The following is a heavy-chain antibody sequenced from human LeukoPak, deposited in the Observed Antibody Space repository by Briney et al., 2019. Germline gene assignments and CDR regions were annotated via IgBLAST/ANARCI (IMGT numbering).Heavy chain of an antibody. Sequence: ASVKVSCKAFGYTFTSYYLHWVRQAPGQGLEWMGIINPSGGSTTYAQKFQGRVTMTRDTSTSTVYMELSSLRSEDTAVYYCARDGAGGTAMASVHAFDIWGQGTMVTVSS. CDR1: GYTFTSYY. CDR3: ARDGAGGTAMASVHAFDI. V-gene: IGHV1-46*01. J-gene: IGHJ3*02. CDR2: INPSGGST. D-gene: IGHD5-18*01.